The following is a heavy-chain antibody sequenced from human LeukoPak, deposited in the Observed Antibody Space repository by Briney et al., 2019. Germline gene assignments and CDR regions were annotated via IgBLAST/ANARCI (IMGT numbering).Heavy chain of an antibody. CDR1: GFTFSTYG. V-gene: IGHV3-33*01. Sequence: PGGSLRLSCAASGFTFSTYGMHWVRQAPGKGLEWVAIIWYDGSNKHYADSVKGRFTISRDNSKNTLFLQMNSLRAEDTAVYYCTREGGQQLGSFDYWGQGTLVTVSS. D-gene: IGHD6-13*01. CDR2: IWYDGSNK. J-gene: IGHJ4*02. CDR3: TREGGQQLGSFDY.